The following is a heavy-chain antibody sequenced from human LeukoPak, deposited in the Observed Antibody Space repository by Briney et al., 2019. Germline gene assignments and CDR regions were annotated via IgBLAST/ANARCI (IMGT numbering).Heavy chain of an antibody. D-gene: IGHD4-11*01. CDR3: ARGHDYSNYPSPYYYYMDV. CDR1: GYTFTSYG. J-gene: IGHJ6*03. CDR2: ISAYNGNT. Sequence: ASVKVSCKASGYTFTSYGISWVRQAPGQGFEWMGWISAYNGNTNYAQKLQDRVTMTTDTSTSTAYMELRSLRSDDTAVYYCARGHDYSNYPSPYYYYMDVWGKGTTVTVSS. V-gene: IGHV1-18*01.